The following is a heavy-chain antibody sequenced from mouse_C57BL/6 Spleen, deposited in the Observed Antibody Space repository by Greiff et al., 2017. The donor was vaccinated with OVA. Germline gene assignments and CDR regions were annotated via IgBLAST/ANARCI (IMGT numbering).Heavy chain of an antibody. V-gene: IGHV1-76*01. J-gene: IGHJ2*01. D-gene: IGHD2-4*01. CDR3: ARNDYDEEEVDD. CDR2: IYPGSGNT. Sequence: VQLQQSGAELVRPGASVKLSCKASGYTFTDYYINWVKQRPGQGLEWIARIYPGSGNTYYNEKFKGKATLTAEKSSSTAYMQISSLTSEDSAVYFCARNDYDEEEVDDWGQGTTLTVSS. CDR1: GYTFTDYY.